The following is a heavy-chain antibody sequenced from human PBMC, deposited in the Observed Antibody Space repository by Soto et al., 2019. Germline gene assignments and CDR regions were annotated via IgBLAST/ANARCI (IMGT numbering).Heavy chain of an antibody. CDR3: ARRKWTTVTTYGMDV. J-gene: IGHJ6*02. Sequence: QVQLQESGPGLVKPSGTLSLTCAVSGGSISSSNWWSWVRQPPGKGLEWIGEIYHSGSTNYNPSLNSRVTRSVDKSQNQFSLKLSSVTAADTAVYYCARRKWTTVTTYGMDVWGQGTTVTVSS. CDR1: GGSISSSNW. CDR2: IYHSGST. D-gene: IGHD4-17*01. V-gene: IGHV4-4*02.